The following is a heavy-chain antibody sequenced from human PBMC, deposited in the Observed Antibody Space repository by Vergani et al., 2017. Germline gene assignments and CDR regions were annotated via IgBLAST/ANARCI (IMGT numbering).Heavy chain of an antibody. Sequence: QVQLVESGGGVVQPGRSLRLSCAASGFTFSSYGMHWVRQAPGKGLEWVAVIWYDGSNKYYADSVKGRFTISRDNSKNTLYLQMNSLRAEDTAVYYCARVKPITIFGVVRQTPYHGMDVWGQGTTVTVSS. V-gene: IGHV3-33*01. CDR2: IWYDGSNK. CDR3: ARVKPITIFGVVRQTPYHGMDV. J-gene: IGHJ6*02. CDR1: GFTFSSYG. D-gene: IGHD3-3*01.